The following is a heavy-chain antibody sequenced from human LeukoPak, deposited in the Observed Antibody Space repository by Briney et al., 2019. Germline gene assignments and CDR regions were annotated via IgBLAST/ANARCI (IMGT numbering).Heavy chain of an antibody. CDR2: ISSSSSTI. CDR3: ARGVGYCSSTSCSLYYYYYYYMDV. V-gene: IGHV3-48*01. D-gene: IGHD2-2*03. J-gene: IGHJ6*03. CDR1: GFTFSSYS. Sequence: QPGGSLRLSCAASGFTFSSYSMSWVRQAPGKGLEWVSYISSSSSTIYYADSVKGRFTISRDNAKNSLYLQMNSLRAEDTAVYYCARGVGYCSSTSCSLYYYYYYYMDVWGKGTTVTVSS.